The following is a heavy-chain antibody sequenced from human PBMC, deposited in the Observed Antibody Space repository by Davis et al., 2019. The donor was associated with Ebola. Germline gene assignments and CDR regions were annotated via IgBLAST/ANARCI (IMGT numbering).Heavy chain of an antibody. Sequence: GESLKISCAASGFTFSGSAMHWVRQASGKGLEWVGRIRSKANSYATAYAASVKGRFTISRDDSKNTAYLQMNSLKTEDTAVYYCARDSGSYYDYYYYGMDVWGQGTTVTVSS. D-gene: IGHD1-26*01. CDR3: ARDSGSYYDYYYYGMDV. V-gene: IGHV3-73*01. CDR1: GFTFSGSA. J-gene: IGHJ6*02. CDR2: IRSKANSYAT.